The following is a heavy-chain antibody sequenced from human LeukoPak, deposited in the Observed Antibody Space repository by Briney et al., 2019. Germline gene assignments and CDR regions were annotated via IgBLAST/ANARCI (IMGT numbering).Heavy chain of an antibody. J-gene: IGHJ6*02. CDR2: IYTSGST. CDR3: ASSQWLASYYYYGMDV. D-gene: IGHD5-12*01. Sequence: SETLSLTCTVSGGSISSYYWSWIRQPAGKGLEWIGRIYTSGSTNYNPSLKSRVTMSVDTSKNQFSLKLSSVPAADTAVYYCASSQWLASYYYYGMDVWGQGTTVTVSS. V-gene: IGHV4-4*07. CDR1: GGSISSYY.